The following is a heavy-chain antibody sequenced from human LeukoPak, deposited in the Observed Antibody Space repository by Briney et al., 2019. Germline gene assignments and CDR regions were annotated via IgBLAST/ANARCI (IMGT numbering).Heavy chain of an antibody. D-gene: IGHD6-19*01. V-gene: IGHV4-4*07. CDR1: GGSISNYY. J-gene: IGHJ4*02. Sequence: SETLSLTCTVSGGSISNYYWSWIRQPAGKGLEWIGHIHTSGITNCNPSLKSRVTMSADTSKNKFSLKLSSVTAADTALYYGARTVAGTPYFDYWGQGTLVTVSS. CDR2: IHTSGIT. CDR3: ARTVAGTPYFDY.